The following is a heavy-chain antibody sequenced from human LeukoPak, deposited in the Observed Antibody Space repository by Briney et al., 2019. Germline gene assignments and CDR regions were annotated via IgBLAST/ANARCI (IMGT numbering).Heavy chain of an antibody. CDR1: GFTFSSYA. CDR3: ATEFGELFLDYYYYGMDV. V-gene: IGHV3-23*01. D-gene: IGHD3-10*01. CDR2: ISGSGGST. Sequence: GGSLRLSCAASGFTFSSYAMSWVRQAPGKGLEWVSAISGSGGSTYYADSVKGRFTISRDNSKNTLYLQMNSLRAEDTAVYYCATEFGELFLDYYYYGMDVWGQGTTVTVSS. J-gene: IGHJ6*02.